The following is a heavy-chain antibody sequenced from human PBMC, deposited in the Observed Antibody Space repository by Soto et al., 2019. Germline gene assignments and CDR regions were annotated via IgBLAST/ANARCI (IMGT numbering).Heavy chain of an antibody. CDR2: IIPILGIA. D-gene: IGHD2-21*02. V-gene: IGHV1-69*02. Sequence: SVKVSCKASGGTFSSYTISWVRQAPGQGLEWMGRIIPILGIANYAQKFQGRVTITADKSTSTAYMELSSLRSEDTAVYYCARVLAYCGGDCGNWFDPWGQGTLVTVSS. CDR1: GGTFSSYT. J-gene: IGHJ5*02. CDR3: ARVLAYCGGDCGNWFDP.